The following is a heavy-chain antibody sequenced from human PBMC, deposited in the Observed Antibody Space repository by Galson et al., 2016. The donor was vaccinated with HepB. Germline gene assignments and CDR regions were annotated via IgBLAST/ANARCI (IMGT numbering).Heavy chain of an antibody. CDR1: GVTFNNYA. Sequence: SVKVSCKASGVTFNNYAVSWVRQAPGQGLEWMGNIIPLLTSSEHTPNYADKFQGRVTIAADTPTSTVFMELSSLTSEDTAVYFCATNLCGLGGCYHRFTSWGQGTLVTVSS. J-gene: IGHJ4*02. D-gene: IGHD6-19*01. V-gene: IGHV1-69*06. CDR2: IIPLLTSSEHTP. CDR3: ATNLCGLGGCYHRFTS.